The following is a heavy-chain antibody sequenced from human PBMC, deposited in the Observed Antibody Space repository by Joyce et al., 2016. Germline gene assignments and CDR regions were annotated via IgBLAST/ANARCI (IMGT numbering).Heavy chain of an antibody. J-gene: IGHJ6*02. CDR2: ISSSSSYI. CDR1: GFIFSSYS. D-gene: IGHD4-23*01. V-gene: IGHV3-21*01. CDR3: ARDSTVANYYYYGMDV. Sequence: EVQLVESGGGLVKPGGSLRLSCAASGFIFSSYSMNWVRQAQGKGLEWVSSISSSSSYIYYADSVKGRFTISRDNAKNSLYLQMNSLRAEDTAVYYCARDSTVANYYYYGMDVWGQGTTVTVSS.